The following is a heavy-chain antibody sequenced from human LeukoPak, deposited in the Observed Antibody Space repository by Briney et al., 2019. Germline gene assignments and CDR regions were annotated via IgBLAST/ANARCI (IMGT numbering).Heavy chain of an antibody. D-gene: IGHD2/OR15-2a*01. CDR2: INPSDGST. Sequence: ASVKVSCKASGYTFTSYYLHWVRQAPGQGLEWMGIINPSDGSTTYARKFQGRVTLTRDMSTSTVYVELGNLISEDTAVYYCARERGFHAFHLFDPWGQGTLVTVSS. V-gene: IGHV1-46*01. J-gene: IGHJ5*02. CDR1: GYTFTSYY. CDR3: ARERGFHAFHLFDP.